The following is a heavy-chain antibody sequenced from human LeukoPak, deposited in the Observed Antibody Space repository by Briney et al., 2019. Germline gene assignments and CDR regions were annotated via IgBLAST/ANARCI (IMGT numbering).Heavy chain of an antibody. CDR3: ARESRDSSSWYQEVDWFDP. CDR1: GFAFRTYE. D-gene: IGHD6-13*01. Sequence: GGSLRLSCAASGFAFRTYEMNWVRQAPGKGLEWVSYISSSGSTIYYADSVKGRFTISRDNSKNTLYLQVNSLRTEDTAVYFCARESRDSSSWYQEVDWFDPWGQGTLVTVSS. CDR2: ISSSGSTI. V-gene: IGHV3-48*03. J-gene: IGHJ5*02.